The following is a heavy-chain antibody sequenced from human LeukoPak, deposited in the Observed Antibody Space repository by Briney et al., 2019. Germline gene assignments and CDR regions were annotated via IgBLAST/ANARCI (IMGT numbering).Heavy chain of an antibody. CDR1: GYTFTGYY. V-gene: IGHV1-2*02. J-gene: IGHJ4*02. CDR2: INPNSGGT. Sequence: ASVKVPCKASGYTFTGYYMHWVRQAPGQGLEWMGWINPNSGGTNYAQKFQGRVTMTRDTSISTAYMELSRLRSDDTAVYYCARRAIFGVVNHFDYWGQGTLVTVSS. D-gene: IGHD3-3*01. CDR3: ARRAIFGVVNHFDY.